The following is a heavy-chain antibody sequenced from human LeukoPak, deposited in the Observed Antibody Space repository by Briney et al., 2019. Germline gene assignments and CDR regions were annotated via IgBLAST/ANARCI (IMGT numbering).Heavy chain of an antibody. D-gene: IGHD3-22*01. Sequence: SETLSLTCTVSGGSISSYYWSWIRQPPGKGLEWIGYIYYSGSTNYNPSLKSRVTISVDTSKNQFSLKLSSVTAADTAVYYCARDLTRGYLGSGNWFDPWGQGTLVTVSS. CDR1: GGSISSYY. V-gene: IGHV4-59*12. J-gene: IGHJ5*02. CDR3: ARDLTRGYLGSGNWFDP. CDR2: IYYSGST.